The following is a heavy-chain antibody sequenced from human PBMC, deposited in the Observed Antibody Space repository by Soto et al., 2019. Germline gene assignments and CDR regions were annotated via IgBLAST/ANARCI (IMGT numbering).Heavy chain of an antibody. Sequence: QVQLVESGGGVVQPGRSLRLSCESSGFNFGNYAMHWVRQAPGKGLEWVAVISYDGTKKYYADSVEGRFTISRDNSKNTVYLQISGLRTDDTALYYCARGQPDYWGQGTLVIVSS. CDR1: GFNFGNYA. CDR3: ARGQPDY. J-gene: IGHJ4*02. CDR2: ISYDGTKK. V-gene: IGHV3-30-3*01.